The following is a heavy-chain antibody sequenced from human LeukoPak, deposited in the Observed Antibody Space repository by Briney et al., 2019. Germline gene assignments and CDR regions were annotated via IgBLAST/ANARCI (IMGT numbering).Heavy chain of an antibody. Sequence: PSETLSLTCTVSGVSISSYYWSWIRQPPGKGLEWIGSIYTTGDARYNPSLKSRVTISVDTSKNQFSLKLSSETAADTAVYYCARATPVGGVRFDYWGQGTLVTVSS. D-gene: IGHD3-16*01. J-gene: IGHJ4*02. CDR1: GVSISSYY. CDR3: ARATPVGGVRFDY. CDR2: IYTTGDA. V-gene: IGHV4-4*09.